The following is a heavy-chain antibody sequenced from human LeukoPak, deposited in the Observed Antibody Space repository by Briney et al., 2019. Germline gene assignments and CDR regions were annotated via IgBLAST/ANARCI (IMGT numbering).Heavy chain of an antibody. CDR1: GGSFSGYY. V-gene: IGHV4-34*01. Sequence: SETLSLTCTVYGGSFSGYYWNWIRQPPGTGLEWIGSISYTGTTYYNPSLKSRLTISADRSKNQFSLKLTSVTAADTAVYYCARRRRVATIDYWGQGTLVTVSS. J-gene: IGHJ4*02. D-gene: IGHD5-12*01. CDR2: ISYTGTT. CDR3: ARRRRVATIDY.